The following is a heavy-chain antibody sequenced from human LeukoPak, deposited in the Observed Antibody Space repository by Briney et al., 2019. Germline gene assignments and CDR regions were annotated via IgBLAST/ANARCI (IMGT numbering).Heavy chain of an antibody. V-gene: IGHV1-69*05. CDR3: ATDGAAWRGRDHDFWSGYYMDF. CDR1: GGTFRNSA. CDR2: IIPISATP. D-gene: IGHD3-3*01. Sequence: ASVKVSCKASGGTFRNSALSWVRQAPGQGLEWMGGIIPISATPIYAQNFQGRVTFTTDESTSTAHMELSSLRSEDTAMYYCATDGAAWRGRDHDFWSGYYMDFWGPGTLVTVSS. J-gene: IGHJ4*02.